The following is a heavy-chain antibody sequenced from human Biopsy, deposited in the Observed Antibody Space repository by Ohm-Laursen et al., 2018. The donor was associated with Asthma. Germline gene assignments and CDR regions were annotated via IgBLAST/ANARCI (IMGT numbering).Heavy chain of an antibody. D-gene: IGHD2-21*01. CDR2: IYHRDTT. J-gene: IGHJ4*02. CDR1: GGSINSGGYS. CDR3: ARGRSGDWLYYFDY. Sequence: TLSLTCAVSGGSINSGGYSWTWIRQPPGKGLEWIGYIYHRDTTYYNPSLKSRVTISLVGSKNQFSLKLSSVTAADTAVYYCARGRSGDWLYYFDYWGQGALVTVSS. V-gene: IGHV4-30-2*01.